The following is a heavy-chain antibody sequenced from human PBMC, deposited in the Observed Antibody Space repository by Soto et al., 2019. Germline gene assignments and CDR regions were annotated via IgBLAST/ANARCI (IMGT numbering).Heavy chain of an antibody. CDR3: ARDCRTTMVRGVISNCYYYGMDV. Sequence: SETLSLTCTVSGGSISSYYWSWIRQPPGKGLESIGYIYYSGSTNYNPSLKSRVTISVDTSKNQFSLKLSSLTAADTAVYYCARDCRTTMVRGVISNCYYYGMDVWGKGTTVTVSS. CDR1: GGSISSYY. CDR2: IYYSGST. D-gene: IGHD3-10*01. J-gene: IGHJ6*04. V-gene: IGHV4-59*01.